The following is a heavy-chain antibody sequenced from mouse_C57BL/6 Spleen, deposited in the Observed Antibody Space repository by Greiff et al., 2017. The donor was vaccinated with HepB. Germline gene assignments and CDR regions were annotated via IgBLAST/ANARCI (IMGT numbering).Heavy chain of an antibody. J-gene: IGHJ1*03. CDR2: ISSGSSTI. CDR3: ARRPITTVVAKDWYFDV. Sequence: EVMLVESGGGLVKPGGSLKLSCAASGFTFSDYGMHWVRQAPEKGLEWVAYISSGSSTIYYADTVKGRFTISRDNAKTTLFLQMTSLRSEDTAMYYCARRPITTVVAKDWYFDVWGTGTTVTVSS. V-gene: IGHV5-17*01. CDR1: GFTFSDYG. D-gene: IGHD1-1*01.